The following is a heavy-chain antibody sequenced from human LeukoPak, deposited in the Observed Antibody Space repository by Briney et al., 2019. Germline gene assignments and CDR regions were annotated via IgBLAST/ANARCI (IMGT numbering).Heavy chain of an antibody. D-gene: IGHD6-19*01. V-gene: IGHV3-11*01. CDR3: AREKVAGTFDS. CDR1: EFTVNDYY. Sequence: GGSLRLSCAVSEFTVNDYYMSWIRQAPGKGLDWVSDIGGSDSIVAYADSVKGRFSISRDFAKNSLYLQMNSLRAEDTAVYYCAREKVAGTFDSWGQGALVTVSS. CDR2: IGGSDSIV. J-gene: IGHJ4*02.